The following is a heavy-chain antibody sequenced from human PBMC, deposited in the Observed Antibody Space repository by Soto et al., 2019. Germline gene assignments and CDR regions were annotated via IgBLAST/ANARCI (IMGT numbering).Heavy chain of an antibody. CDR2: IYYNGNT. CDR3: ARDKYGRY. V-gene: IGHV4-59*01. Sequence: QVQLQESGPGLVKPSETLSLTCTVSGGSISDYYWSWIRQPPGKGLEWIGHIYYNGNTNYNPSLXSXVXXSVDTSKNQFSLKLSSVTAADTAVYYCARDKYGRYWGQGTLVTVSS. J-gene: IGHJ4*02. D-gene: IGHD2-2*01. CDR1: GGSISDYY.